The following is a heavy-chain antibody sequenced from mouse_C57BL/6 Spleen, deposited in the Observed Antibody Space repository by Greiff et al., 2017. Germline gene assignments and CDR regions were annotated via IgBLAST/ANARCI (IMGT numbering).Heavy chain of an antibody. J-gene: IGHJ4*01. CDR3: ARRYAAMDY. CDR2: ISYDGSN. CDR1: GYSITSGYY. D-gene: IGHD6-5*01. Sequence: DVKLQESGPGLVKPSQSLSLTCSVTGYSITSGYYWNWIRQFPGNKLEWMGYISYDGSNNYNPSLKNRISITRNTSKNQFFLKLNSVTTEDTATYYCARRYAAMDYWGQGTSVTVSS. V-gene: IGHV3-6*01.